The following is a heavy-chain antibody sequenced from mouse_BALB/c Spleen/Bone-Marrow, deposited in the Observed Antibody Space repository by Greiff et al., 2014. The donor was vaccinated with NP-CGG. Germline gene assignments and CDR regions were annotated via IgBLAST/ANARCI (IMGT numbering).Heavy chain of an antibody. CDR1: GYTFTSYW. J-gene: IGHJ2*01. Sequence: LQQSGSDLVRPGASVKLSCKASGYTFTSYWMRWVKQRPGQGLEWIGNIYPGSGSTNYDEKFKSKATLTVDTSSSTAYMQLSSLTSGDSAVYYCTNHYFDYWGQGTTLTVSS. CDR2: IYPGSGST. V-gene: IGHV1S22*01. CDR3: TNHYFDY.